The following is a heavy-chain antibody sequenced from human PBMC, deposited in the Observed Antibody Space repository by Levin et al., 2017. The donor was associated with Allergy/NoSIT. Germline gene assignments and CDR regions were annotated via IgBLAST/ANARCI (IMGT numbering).Heavy chain of an antibody. CDR2: ISAYNGNT. J-gene: IGHJ4*02. CDR1: GYTFTSYG. CDR3: ARVPPYYDILTGYYSPHFDY. D-gene: IGHD3-9*01. Sequence: EASVKVSCKASGYTFTSYGISWVRQAPGQGLEWMGWISAYNGNTNYAQKLQGRVTMTTDTSTSTAYMELRSLRSDDTAVYYCARVPPYYDILTGYYSPHFDYWGQGTLVTVSS. V-gene: IGHV1-18*01.